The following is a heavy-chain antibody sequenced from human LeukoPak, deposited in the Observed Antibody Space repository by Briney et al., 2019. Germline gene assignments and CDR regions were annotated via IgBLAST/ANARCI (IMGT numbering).Heavy chain of an antibody. D-gene: IGHD6-13*01. CDR1: GGSFSGSY. CDR3: ASLYPGIAG. J-gene: IGHJ4*02. CDR2: INHSGST. Sequence: SETPSLTCAVYGGSFSGSYWSWIRQTPGKGLEWIGEINHSGSTNYNPSLKSRVTISVDTSKNQFSPKLSSVTAADTAVYYCASLYPGIAGWGQGTLVTVSS. V-gene: IGHV4-34*01.